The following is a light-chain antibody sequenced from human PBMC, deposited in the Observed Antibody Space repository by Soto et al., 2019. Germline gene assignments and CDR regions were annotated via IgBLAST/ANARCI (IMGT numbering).Light chain of an antibody. J-gene: IGKJ2*01. CDR1: QSVSSSY. V-gene: IGKV3-20*01. CDR2: GAS. Sequence: DIVLTQSPGTLSLSPGDRATLSCRASQSVSSSYLAWDQQIPSQASRLLIYGASSRATGIPDRFSGSGSGTDFTLTISRLEPEDFAVYYCQQYGSSPMYTFGQGTKVDIK. CDR3: QQYGSSPMYT.